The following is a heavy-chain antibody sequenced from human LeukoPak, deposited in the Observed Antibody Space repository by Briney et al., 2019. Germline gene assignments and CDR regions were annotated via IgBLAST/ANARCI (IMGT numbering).Heavy chain of an antibody. V-gene: IGHV1-18*01. CDR2: ISAYNGNT. J-gene: IGHJ6*03. D-gene: IGHD3-9*01. Sequence: ASVKVSCKASGYTFTSYGISWVRQAPGQGLEWMGWISAYNGNTNYAQKVQGRVTMTTDTSTSTAYMELRSLRSDDTAVYYCARHFDWAYYYYMDVWGKGTTVTVSS. CDR1: GYTFTSYG. CDR3: ARHFDWAYYYYMDV.